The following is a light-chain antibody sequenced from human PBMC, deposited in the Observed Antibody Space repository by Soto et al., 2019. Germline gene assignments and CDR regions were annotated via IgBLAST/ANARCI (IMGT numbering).Light chain of an antibody. CDR2: EGS. Sequence: QSALTQPASVSGSPGQSITISCTGTSSDVGSYNLVSWYQQHPGKAPKLMIYEGSKRPSGVSNRFSGSKSGNTASLTISGLKAEDAADYYCCSYAGSSTWVFGGGTKLTVL. CDR3: CSYAGSSTWV. V-gene: IGLV2-23*01. CDR1: SSDVGSYNL. J-gene: IGLJ3*02.